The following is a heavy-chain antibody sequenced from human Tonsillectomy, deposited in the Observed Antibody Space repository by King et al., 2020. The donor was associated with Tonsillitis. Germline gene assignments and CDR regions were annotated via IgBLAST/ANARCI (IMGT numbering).Heavy chain of an antibody. CDR1: GFTFSSYA. CDR3: AKTTRLEDYYYGMDV. J-gene: IGHJ6*02. V-gene: IGHV3-23*04. CDR2: ISGSGGST. D-gene: IGHD1-1*01. Sequence: VQLVESGGGLVQPGGSLRLSCAASGFTFSSYAMSWVRQAPGKGLEWVSAISGSGGSTYYADSVTGRFTISRDNSKNTRYLQMNSLRAEDTAVYYCAKTTRLEDYYYGMDVWGQGTTVTVSS.